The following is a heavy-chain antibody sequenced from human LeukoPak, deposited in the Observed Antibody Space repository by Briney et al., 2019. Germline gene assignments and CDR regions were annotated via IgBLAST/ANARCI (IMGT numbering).Heavy chain of an antibody. V-gene: IGHV1-46*01. CDR3: ARVDTIYSSSSEWDFDY. Sequence: ASVKVSCKASGYTFTSYYMHWVRQAPGQGLEWMGIINPSGGSTSYAQKFQGRVTMTRDTSTSTVYMELSSLRPEDTAVYYCARVDTIYSSSSEWDFDYWGQGTLVTVSS. J-gene: IGHJ4*02. CDR1: GYTFTSYY. D-gene: IGHD6-6*01. CDR2: INPSGGST.